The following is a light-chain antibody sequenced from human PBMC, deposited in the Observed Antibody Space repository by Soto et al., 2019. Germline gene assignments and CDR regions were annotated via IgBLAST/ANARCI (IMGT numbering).Light chain of an antibody. CDR2: AAS. CDR3: QQSYSTPWT. Sequence: DIQMTQSPSSLSASVVDRVTITFQASQSISSYLNWYQQKPGKAPNLLIYAASSLQSGVPSRFSGSGSGTDFTLTVSSLQPEDFATYYCQQSYSTPWTFGPGTKVDIK. J-gene: IGKJ1*01. V-gene: IGKV1-39*01. CDR1: QSISSY.